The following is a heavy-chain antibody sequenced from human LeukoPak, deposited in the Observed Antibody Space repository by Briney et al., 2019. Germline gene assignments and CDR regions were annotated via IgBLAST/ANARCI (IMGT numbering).Heavy chain of an antibody. J-gene: IGHJ4*02. Sequence: PEGSLTLSCAASGFTFSSYAMSWVRQAPGKGLEWVSAISGSGGSTYYADSVKGRFTISRDNSKNTLYLQMNSLRAEDTAVYYCAKDPNDYVWGSYRYTDYWGQGTLVTVSS. CDR1: GFTFSSYA. D-gene: IGHD3-16*02. V-gene: IGHV3-23*01. CDR3: AKDPNDYVWGSYRYTDY. CDR2: ISGSGGST.